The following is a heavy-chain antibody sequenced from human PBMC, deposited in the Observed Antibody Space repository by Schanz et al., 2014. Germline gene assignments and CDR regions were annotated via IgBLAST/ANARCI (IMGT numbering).Heavy chain of an antibody. CDR1: GFTFSNYG. Sequence: QVQLVESGGGVVRPGRSLRLSCAASGFTFSNYGMHWVRQAPGKGLEWVAVISYDGSDKFYADSVKGRFTISRDNSNNTMYLQMNRLSNEDTAVYSCEKDRGGDYEVSYYYGMDVWGQGTTVTVSS. CDR3: EKDRGGDYEVSYYYGMDV. CDR2: ISYDGSDK. J-gene: IGHJ6*02. D-gene: IGHD4-17*01. V-gene: IGHV3-30*18.